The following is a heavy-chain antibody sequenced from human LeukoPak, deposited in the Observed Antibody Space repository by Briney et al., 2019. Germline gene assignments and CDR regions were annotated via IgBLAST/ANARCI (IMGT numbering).Heavy chain of an antibody. Sequence: GSLRLSCAASGFTFSSYWMNWVRQAPGKGLEWVANIEQNGLEKYYVDSVKGRFTISRDNAKKSLYLQMNSLRVEDTAVYYCATNRPLDYWGQGTLVTVSS. CDR3: ATNRPLDY. D-gene: IGHD2/OR15-2a*01. V-gene: IGHV3-7*01. CDR1: GFTFSSYW. J-gene: IGHJ4*02. CDR2: IEQNGLEK.